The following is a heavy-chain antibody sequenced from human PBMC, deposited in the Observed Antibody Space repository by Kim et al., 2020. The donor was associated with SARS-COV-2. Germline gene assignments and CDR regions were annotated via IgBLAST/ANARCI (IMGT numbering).Heavy chain of an antibody. J-gene: IGHJ4*02. Sequence: GGSLRLSCAASGFTFSSYSMNWVRQAPGKGLEWVSSISSSSSYIYYADSVKGRFTISRDNAKNSLYLQMNSLRAEDTAVYYCARNLAAAGIHGRWGQGTLVTVSS. CDR1: GFTFSSYS. D-gene: IGHD6-13*01. CDR3: ARNLAAAGIHGR. V-gene: IGHV3-21*01. CDR2: ISSSSSYI.